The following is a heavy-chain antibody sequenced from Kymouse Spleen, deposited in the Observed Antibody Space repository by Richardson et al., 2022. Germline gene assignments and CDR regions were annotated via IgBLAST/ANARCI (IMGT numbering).Heavy chain of an antibody. CDR2: IYYSGST. D-gene: IGHD3-10*01. J-gene: IGHJ6*02. Sequence: QVQLQESGPGLVKPSQTLSLTCTVSGGSISSGGYYWSWIRQHPGKGLEWIGYIYYSGSTYYNPSLKSRVTISVDTSKNQFSLKLSSVTAADTAVYYCARITMVRGVIINPNLYGMDVWGQGTTVTVSS. V-gene: IGHV4-31*03. CDR3: ARITMVRGVIINPNLYGMDV. CDR1: GGSISSGGYY.